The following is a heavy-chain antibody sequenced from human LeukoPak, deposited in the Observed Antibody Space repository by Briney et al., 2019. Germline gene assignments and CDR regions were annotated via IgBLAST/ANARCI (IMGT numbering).Heavy chain of an antibody. CDR2: INSDGSST. J-gene: IGHJ4*02. V-gene: IGHV3-74*01. D-gene: IGHD6-19*01. CDR3: ARDLAVAGILGYFNY. Sequence: GGSLRLSCAASGFTFSSYWMHWVRQAPGKGLVWVSRINSDGSSTSYADSVKGRFTISRDNAKNTLYLQMNSLRAEDTAVYYCARDLAVAGILGYFNYWGQGTLVTVSS. CDR1: GFTFSSYW.